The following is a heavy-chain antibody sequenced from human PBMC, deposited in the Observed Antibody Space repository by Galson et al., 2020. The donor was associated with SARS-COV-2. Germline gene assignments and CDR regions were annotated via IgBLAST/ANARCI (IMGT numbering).Heavy chain of an antibody. CDR3: ARAKADDNGYYLGFDS. CDR1: GFIFKNYY. CDR2: ISDGGRTT. J-gene: IGHJ4*02. D-gene: IGHD4-17*01. Sequence: GGSLSLSCAASGFIFKNYYMGWIRQAPGKGLEWISYISDGGRTTYYADSVKGRFTISRDNAKYSLFLQTNSLRAEDTAVYFCARAKADDNGYYLGFDSWGQGTLVTVSS. V-gene: IGHV3-11*01.